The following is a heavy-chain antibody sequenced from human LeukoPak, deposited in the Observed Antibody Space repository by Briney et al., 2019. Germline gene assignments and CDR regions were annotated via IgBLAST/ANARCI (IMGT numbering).Heavy chain of an antibody. J-gene: IGHJ3*02. D-gene: IGHD6-25*01. V-gene: IGHV4-4*07. Sequence: SETLSLTCAVSGGSMTTYAWSWIRQSAGKGLEWIGRFYSSGTNYNPSLKSRVTISVDTSKNQFSLKLSSVTAADTAVYYCARERAALDAFDIWGQGTMVTVSS. CDR3: ARERAALDAFDI. CDR2: FYSSGT. CDR1: GGSMTTYA.